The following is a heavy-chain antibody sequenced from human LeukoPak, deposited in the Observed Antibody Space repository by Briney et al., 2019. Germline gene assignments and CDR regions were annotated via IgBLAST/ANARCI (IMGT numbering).Heavy chain of an antibody. V-gene: IGHV3-23*01. CDR2: ISGNGGST. CDR3: AKAKAAGTSYNYYGMDV. Sequence: GGSLRLSCAASGFTFSSYAMSWVRQAPGKGLEWVSSISGNGGSTYYADLVKGRLSISRDNSKNTLHLQMNSLRAEDTAVYYCAKAKAAGTSYNYYGMDVWGQGTTVTVSS. D-gene: IGHD6-19*01. J-gene: IGHJ6*02. CDR1: GFTFSSYA.